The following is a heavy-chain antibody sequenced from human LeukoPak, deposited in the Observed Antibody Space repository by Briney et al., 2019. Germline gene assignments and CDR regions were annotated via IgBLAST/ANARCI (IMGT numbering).Heavy chain of an antibody. D-gene: IGHD1-7*01. CDR3: AREGGNWNYGY. CDR1: GYTFTSYF. J-gene: IGHJ4*02. Sequence: ASVKVSCKASGYTFTSYFMHWVRQAPGQGLEWMGIMNPSGGSTSYAQKFQGRVTMTRDMSTSTVYMELSSLRSEDTAVYYCAREGGNWNYGYWGQGTLVTDSS. CDR2: MNPSGGST. V-gene: IGHV1-46*01.